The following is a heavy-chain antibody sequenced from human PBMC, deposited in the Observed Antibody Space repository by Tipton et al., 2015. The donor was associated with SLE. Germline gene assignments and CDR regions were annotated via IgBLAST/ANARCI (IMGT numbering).Heavy chain of an antibody. CDR2: IRHSGGD. CDR3: ARGVAGYFHYCYMDV. V-gene: IGHV4-34*01. Sequence: TLSLTCTISGGSFSGYAWSWIRQPPGKRLEWIGEIRHSGGDNYNPSLKSRATVSLYRSNNEFSLRLNSVTAADTAVYYCARGVAGYFHYCYMDVWGKGTTVTIS. J-gene: IGHJ6*03. CDR1: GGSFSGYA.